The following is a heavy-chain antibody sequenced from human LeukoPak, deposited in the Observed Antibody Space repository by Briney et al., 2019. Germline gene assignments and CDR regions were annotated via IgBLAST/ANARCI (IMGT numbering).Heavy chain of an antibody. J-gene: IGHJ4*02. D-gene: IGHD6-13*01. Sequence: GGSLRLSCAASGLTFNKNWMSWVRQAPGKGLEWVANIKQDGSEKYYADPVKGRFTISIDNAQNSVYLQMNSVRAEDTAVYYCARIGYSSSCFDYWGQGTPVTVSS. CDR1: GLTFNKNW. CDR3: ARIGYSSSCFDY. CDR2: IKQDGSEK. V-gene: IGHV3-7*01.